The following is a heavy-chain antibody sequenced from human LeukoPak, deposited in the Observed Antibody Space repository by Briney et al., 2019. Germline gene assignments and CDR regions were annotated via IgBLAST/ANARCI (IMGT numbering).Heavy chain of an antibody. CDR3: AKAIVPDAIRNAGFGY. J-gene: IGHJ4*02. CDR1: GFTFSSYG. CDR2: ISYDGSNK. D-gene: IGHD2-2*02. Sequence: GGSLRLSCAASGFTFSSYGMHWVRQAPGKGLEWVAVISYDGSNKYYADSVKGRFTISRDNSKNTLYLQMNSLRAEDTAVYYCAKAIVPDAIRNAGFGYWGQGTLVTVSS. V-gene: IGHV3-30*18.